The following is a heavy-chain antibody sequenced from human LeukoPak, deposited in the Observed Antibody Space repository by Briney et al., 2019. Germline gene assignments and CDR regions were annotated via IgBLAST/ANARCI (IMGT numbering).Heavy chain of an antibody. D-gene: IGHD5-18*01. CDR3: ARVWDTATSDAFDI. CDR2: IYHSGST. V-gene: IGHV4-39*07. J-gene: IGHJ3*02. CDR1: GGSISSSSYY. Sequence: SETLSLTCTVSGGSISSSSYYWGWIRQPPGKGLEWIGSIYHSGSTYYNPSLKSRVTISVNTSKNQFSLKLSSVTAADTAVYYCARVWDTATSDAFDIWGQGTMVTVSS.